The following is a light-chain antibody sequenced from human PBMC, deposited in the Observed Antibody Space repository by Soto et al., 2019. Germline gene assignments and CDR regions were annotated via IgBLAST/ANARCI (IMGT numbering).Light chain of an antibody. J-gene: IGLJ1*01. V-gene: IGLV2-8*01. CDR1: SSDVGGYDY. CDR3: AAWDDSLNGYV. CDR2: EVN. Sequence: QSALTQPPSASGSPGQSVTISCTGTSSDVGGYDYVSWYQHHPGKAPKLIIFEVNQRPSGVPDRFSGSKSGTSASLAISGLQSEDEADYYCAAWDDSLNGYVFGTGTKVTVL.